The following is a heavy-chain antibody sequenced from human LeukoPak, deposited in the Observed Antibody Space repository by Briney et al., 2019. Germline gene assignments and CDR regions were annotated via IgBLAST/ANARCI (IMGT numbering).Heavy chain of an antibody. V-gene: IGHV3-48*03. J-gene: IGHJ3*02. D-gene: IGHD2-15*01. CDR2: ITSSGSAT. CDR1: GFTLSTYE. CDR3: ARVMSSSTRAFDI. Sequence: GGSLRLSCAASGFTLSTYEMSWVRQAPGKGLEWVSYITSSGSATFYADSVKGRFTIFRDTAKNSLHLQMNNLRGEDAAVYYCARVMSSSTRAFDIWGQGTMVTVS.